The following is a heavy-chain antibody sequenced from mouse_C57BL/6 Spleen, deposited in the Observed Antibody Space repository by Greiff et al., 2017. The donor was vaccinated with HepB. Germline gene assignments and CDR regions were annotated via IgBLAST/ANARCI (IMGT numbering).Heavy chain of an antibody. CDR1: GYSFTDYN. J-gene: IGHJ4*01. V-gene: IGHV1-39*01. CDR3: ARTSSTTVDAMDY. CDR2: INPNYGTT. Sequence: VQLKESGPELVKPGASVKISCKASGYSFTDYNMNWVKQSNGKSLEWIGVINPNYGTTSYNQKFKGKVTLTVDQSSSTAYMQLNSLTSEDSAVYYCARTSSTTVDAMDYWGQGTSVTVSS. D-gene: IGHD1-1*01.